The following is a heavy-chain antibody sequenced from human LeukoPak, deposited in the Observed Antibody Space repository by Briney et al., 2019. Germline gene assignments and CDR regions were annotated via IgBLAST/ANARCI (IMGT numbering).Heavy chain of an antibody. Sequence: KSSETLSLTCTVSGGSISSSSYYWGWIRQPPGKGLEWIGSIYYSGSTYYNPSLKSRVTISVDTSKNQFSLKMSSVTAADTAVYYCARVGRITIFGVVRTWFDYWGQGTLVTVSS. CDR2: IYYSGST. J-gene: IGHJ4*02. CDR1: GGSISSSSYY. D-gene: IGHD3-3*01. V-gene: IGHV4-39*07. CDR3: ARVGRITIFGVVRTWFDY.